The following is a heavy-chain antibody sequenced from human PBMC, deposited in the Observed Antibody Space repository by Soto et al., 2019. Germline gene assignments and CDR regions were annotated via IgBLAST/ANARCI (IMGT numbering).Heavy chain of an antibody. V-gene: IGHV3-21*01. Sequence: EVQLVESGGGLVKPGGSLRLSCAASGFTFSSYSMNWVRQAPGKGLEWVSSIRSSSSYIYYADSVKGRLTISRDNAKNSLYLQMNGLSADDTGVYYCARGGYDYDYFDYWGQGTLVTVSS. J-gene: IGHJ4*02. CDR1: GFTFSSYS. D-gene: IGHD5-12*01. CDR2: IRSSSSYI. CDR3: ARGGYDYDYFDY.